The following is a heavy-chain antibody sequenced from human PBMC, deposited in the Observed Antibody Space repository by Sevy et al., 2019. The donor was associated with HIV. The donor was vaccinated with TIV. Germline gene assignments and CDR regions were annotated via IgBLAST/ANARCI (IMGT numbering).Heavy chain of an antibody. CDR2: ISASGDTI. V-gene: IGHV3-23*01. CDR3: AKGPGDLAWLLFDY. D-gene: IGHD3-3*01. Sequence: GGSLRLSCAASGFTFSGYAMSWVRQAPGKGLEWVSSISASGDTIKYADSVRGRFTLSRDNSKNTLYLQMNSLRSEGTALYYCAKGPGDLAWLLFDYWGRGTLVTVSS. J-gene: IGHJ4*02. CDR1: GFTFSGYA.